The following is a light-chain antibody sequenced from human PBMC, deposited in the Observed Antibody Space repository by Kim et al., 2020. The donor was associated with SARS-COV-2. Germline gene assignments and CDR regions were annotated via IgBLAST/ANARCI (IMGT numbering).Light chain of an antibody. CDR2: GAS. CDR3: LQYGSSSPT. CDR1: QSVSSNY. Sequence: EIVLMQSPGTLSLSPGERATLSCRASQSVSSNYLAWYQQKPGQAPRLLIYGASSRATGIPDRFSGSGSGTDFTLTISRLEPEDFALYYCLQYGSSSPTFGQGTKLEIK. J-gene: IGKJ2*01. V-gene: IGKV3-20*01.